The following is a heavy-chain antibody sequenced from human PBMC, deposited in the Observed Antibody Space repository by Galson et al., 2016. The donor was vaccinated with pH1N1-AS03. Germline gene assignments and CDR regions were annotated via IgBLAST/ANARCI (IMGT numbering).Heavy chain of an antibody. CDR1: GDSISSNNYF. J-gene: IGHJ4*02. V-gene: IGHV4-61*02. D-gene: IGHD3-16*01. CDR2: LSSLGIA. Sequence: TLSLTCSVSGDSISSNNYFWSWIRQPAGKGLEWIGRLSSLGIANYNPSLESRVSISVDASKNQFSLKLNSMTAADTAVYYCARDELWGRHDYLFHYWGQGALVTVSS. CDR3: ARDELWGRHDYLFHY.